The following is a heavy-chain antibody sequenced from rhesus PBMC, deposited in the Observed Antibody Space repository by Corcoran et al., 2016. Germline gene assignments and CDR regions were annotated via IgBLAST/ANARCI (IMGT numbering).Heavy chain of an antibody. Sequence: QVQLQESGPGLVKPSETLSLTCAVSGGSVSRSTWWSWIRQPPGKGLERTGYISGSSGSTYYNPSLKSRVTISTDTSKNQFSLKLSSVTAADTAVYYCAREYCTGSGCFNFDYWGQGVLVTVSS. CDR2: ISGSSGST. CDR1: GGSVSRSTW. V-gene: IGHV4-65*01. CDR3: AREYCTGSGCFNFDY. J-gene: IGHJ4*01. D-gene: IGHD2-21*01.